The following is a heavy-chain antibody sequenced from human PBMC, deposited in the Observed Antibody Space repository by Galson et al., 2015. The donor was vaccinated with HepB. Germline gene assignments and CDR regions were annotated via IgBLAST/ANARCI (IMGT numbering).Heavy chain of an antibody. CDR2: INAGNGNT. Sequence: SVKVSCKASGYTFTSYAMHWVRQAPGQRLEWMGWINAGNGNTKYSQKFQGRVTITRDTSASTAYMELSSLRSEDTAVYYCARDHCTGGVCYTFDYWGQGTLVTVSS. CDR3: ARDHCTGGVCYTFDY. D-gene: IGHD2-8*02. V-gene: IGHV1-3*01. J-gene: IGHJ4*02. CDR1: GYTFTSYA.